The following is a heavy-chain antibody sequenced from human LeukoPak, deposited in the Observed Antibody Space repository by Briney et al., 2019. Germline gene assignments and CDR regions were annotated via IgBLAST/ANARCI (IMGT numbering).Heavy chain of an antibody. J-gene: IGHJ5*02. CDR2: IYPGDSDT. V-gene: IGHV5-51*01. Sequence: GESLKISCKVSGYRFTSYWIGWVRQMPGKGLEWMGIIYPGDSDTRYSPSFQGQVTISADKSISTAYLQWASLKASDTAMYYCARHGTDFDGTYHWFDPWGQGTLVTVSS. CDR3: ARHGTDFDGTYHWFDP. CDR1: GYRFTSYW. D-gene: IGHD3-9*01.